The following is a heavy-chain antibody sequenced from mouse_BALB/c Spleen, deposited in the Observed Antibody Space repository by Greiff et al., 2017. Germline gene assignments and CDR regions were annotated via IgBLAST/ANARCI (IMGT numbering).Heavy chain of an antibody. CDR2: ISSGSSTI. V-gene: IGHV5-17*02. CDR3: ARQITGEFDY. D-gene: IGHD2-4*01. J-gene: IGHJ2*01. CDR1: GFTFSSFG. Sequence: EVKLVESGGGLVQPGGSRKLSCAASGFTFSSFGMHWVRQAPEKGLEWVAYISSGSSTIYYADTVKGRFTISRDNPKNTLFLQMTSLRSEDTAMYYCARQITGEFDYRGQGTTLTVSS.